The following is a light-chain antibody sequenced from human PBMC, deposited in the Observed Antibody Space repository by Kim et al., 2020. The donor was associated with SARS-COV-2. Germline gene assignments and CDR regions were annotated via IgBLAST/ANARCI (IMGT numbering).Light chain of an antibody. CDR1: QGIGNY. CDR2: AAS. CDR3: QQYNTYPLT. V-gene: IGKV1-16*02. Sequence: DIQMTQSPSSLSASVGDRVTITCRASQGIGNYLAWFQQRPGKPPKSLIFAASSLQSGVSSKFRGSGSGTDFTLTFTILQPEDFATYYCQQYNTYPLTFGGGTKLEI. J-gene: IGKJ4*01.